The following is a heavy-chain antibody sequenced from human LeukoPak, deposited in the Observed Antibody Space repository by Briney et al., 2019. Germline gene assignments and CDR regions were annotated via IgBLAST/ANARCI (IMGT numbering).Heavy chain of an antibody. J-gene: IGHJ4*02. V-gene: IGHV4-34*01. CDR2: INHSGST. CDR3: ARGKRRANYYDGSGYYCFDY. CDR1: GGSFSGYY. D-gene: IGHD3-22*01. Sequence: SETLSLTCAVYGGSFSGYYWSWIRQPPGKGLEWIGEINHSGSTNYNPSLKSRVTISVDTSKNQFSLKLSSVTAADTAVYYCARGKRRANYYDGSGYYCFDYWGQGTLVTVSS.